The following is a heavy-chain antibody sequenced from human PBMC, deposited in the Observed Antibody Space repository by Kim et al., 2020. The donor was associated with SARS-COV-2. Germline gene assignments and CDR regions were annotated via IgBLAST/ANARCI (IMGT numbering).Heavy chain of an antibody. CDR1: GGSFSGYY. V-gene: IGHV4-34*01. D-gene: IGHD6-13*01. J-gene: IGHJ4*01. CDR2: INHSGST. CDR3: ARSGIAAAGTLVYYFDY. Sequence: SETLSLTCAVYGGSFSGYYWSWIRQPPGKGLEWIGEINHSGSTNYNPSLKSRVTISVDTSKNQFSLKLSSVTAADMAVYYCARSGIAAAGTLVYYFDYWG.